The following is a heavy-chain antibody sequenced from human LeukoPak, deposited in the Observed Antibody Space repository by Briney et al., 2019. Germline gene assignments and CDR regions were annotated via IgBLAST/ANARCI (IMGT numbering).Heavy chain of an antibody. CDR2: IIPIFGTA. CDR1: GGTFSSYA. J-gene: IGHJ4*02. D-gene: IGHD3-10*01. CDR3: ARDHGVRYYGSGSWYYFVY. Sequence: SVKVSCKASGGTFSSYAISWVRQAPGQGLEWMGGIIPIFGTANYAQKFQGRATITADESTSTAYMELSSLRSEDTAVYYCARDHGVRYYGSGSWYYFVYWGQGTLVTVSS. V-gene: IGHV1-69*13.